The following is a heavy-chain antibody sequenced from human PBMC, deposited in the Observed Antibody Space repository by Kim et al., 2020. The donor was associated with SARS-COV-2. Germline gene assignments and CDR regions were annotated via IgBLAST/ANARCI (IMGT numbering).Heavy chain of an antibody. D-gene: IGHD3-22*01. Sequence: TTDYAAPVKGRFTISRDDSKNTLYLQMNSLKTEDTAVYYCTTDAPSDSYWGQGTLVTVSS. J-gene: IGHJ4*02. V-gene: IGHV3-15*01. CDR2: TT. CDR3: TTDAPSDSY.